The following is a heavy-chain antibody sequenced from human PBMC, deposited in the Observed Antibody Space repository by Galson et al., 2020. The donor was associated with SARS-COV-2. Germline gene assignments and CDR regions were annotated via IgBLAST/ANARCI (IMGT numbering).Heavy chain of an antibody. D-gene: IGHD3-22*01. CDR3: VRPGYYDSSGYYFNDY. CDR1: GYTFTSQW. J-gene: IGHJ4*02. V-gene: IGHV5-51*01. CDR2: IYPGDSDM. Sequence: GESLKISCKGSGYTFTSQWIGWVRQMPGKGLEWMGIIYPGDSDMRYSPSFQGQVTISADKSSSTAYMQWSSLKASDTAMYYCVRPGYYDSSGYYFNDYWGQGTLVTVSS.